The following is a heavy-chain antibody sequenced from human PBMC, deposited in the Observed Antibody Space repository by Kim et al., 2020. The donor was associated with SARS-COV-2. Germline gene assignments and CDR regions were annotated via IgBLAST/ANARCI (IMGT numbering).Heavy chain of an antibody. V-gene: IGHV3-49*04. J-gene: IGHJ4*02. CDR1: GFTFGDYA. D-gene: IGHD5-12*01. Sequence: GGSLRLSCTASGFTFGDYAMSWVRQAPGKGLEWVGFIRSKAYGGTTEYAASVKGRFTISRDDSKSIAYLQMNSLKTEDTAVYYCTKVKRWLQSPFDYWGQGTLVTVSS. CDR3: TKVKRWLQSPFDY. CDR2: IRSKAYGGTT.